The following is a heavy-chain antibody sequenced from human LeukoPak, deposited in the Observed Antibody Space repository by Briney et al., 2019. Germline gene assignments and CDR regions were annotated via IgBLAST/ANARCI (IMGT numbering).Heavy chain of an antibody. Sequence: PGGSLRLSCAASGFTFTNAWMSWVRQPPGQGLEWIGEISLTGLTHCNPSLESRVTVSLDKSKNQLSLNLTSVTAADTAVYYCSRENGAFSPFGYWGQGTLVTVLS. V-gene: IGHV4-4*02. CDR3: SRENGAFSPFGY. CDR1: GFTFTNAW. CDR2: ISLTGLT. D-gene: IGHD2-8*01. J-gene: IGHJ4*02.